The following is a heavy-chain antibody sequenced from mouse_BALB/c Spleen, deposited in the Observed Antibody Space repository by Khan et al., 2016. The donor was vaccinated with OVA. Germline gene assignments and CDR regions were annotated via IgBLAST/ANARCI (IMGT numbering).Heavy chain of an antibody. J-gene: IGHJ3*01. CDR1: GFTFSSFS. Sequence: EVELVESGGGLVKPGGSLKLSCAASGFTFSSFSMSWVRQTPEKRLEWVATISSGGDNTFYSDSVKGRFPISRDNAKNNLSLQMSSLRSEDTALYYCARSNYGTFAYWGHGTLVTVSA. D-gene: IGHD2-1*01. CDR2: ISSGGDNT. CDR3: ARSNYGTFAY. V-gene: IGHV5-9*03.